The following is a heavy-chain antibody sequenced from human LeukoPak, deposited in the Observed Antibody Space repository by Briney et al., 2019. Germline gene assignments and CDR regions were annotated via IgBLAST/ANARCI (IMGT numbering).Heavy chain of an antibody. J-gene: IGHJ3*02. CDR2: INHSGST. Sequence: SETLSLTCAVYGGSFSGYHWSWIRQPPGKGLEGIGEINHSGSTNYNPSHKSRVTISVDTSKNQLSLKLSSVTAADTAVYYCAREVEWFGELGAFDIWGQGTMVTVSS. CDR3: AREVEWFGELGAFDI. V-gene: IGHV4-34*01. CDR1: GGSFSGYH. D-gene: IGHD3-10*01.